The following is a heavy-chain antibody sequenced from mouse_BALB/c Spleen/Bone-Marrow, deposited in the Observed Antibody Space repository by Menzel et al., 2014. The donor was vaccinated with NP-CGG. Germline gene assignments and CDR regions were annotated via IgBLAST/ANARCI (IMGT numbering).Heavy chain of an antibody. CDR2: ISDGGSYT. CDR3: ARDGYYSYAWFAY. J-gene: IGHJ3*01. Sequence: EVKLVESGGGLVKPGGSLKLSCAASGFTFSDYYMYWVRQTPEKRLEWVAIISDGGSYTFYPDSVKGRFTISRDNAKNSLYLQMSSLKSEDTAMYYCARDGYYSYAWFAYWGQGTLVTVSA. CDR1: GFTFSDYY. D-gene: IGHD2-12*01. V-gene: IGHV5-4*02.